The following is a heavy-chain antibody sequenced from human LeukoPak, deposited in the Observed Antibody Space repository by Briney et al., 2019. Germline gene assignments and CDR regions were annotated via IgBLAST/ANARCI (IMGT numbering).Heavy chain of an antibody. CDR1: GGFISSYY. CDR2: IYTSGST. Sequence: PSETLSLTCTFCGGFISSYYWSEIRQPGSREVEGIGRIYTSGSTNYNPSRKSRVTMSVDTSTHQFSLKLSSVTAADTAVYYCASMTAVAGLFDHWGQGTLVTVSS. CDR3: ASMTAVAGLFDH. J-gene: IGHJ4*02. V-gene: IGHV4-4*07. D-gene: IGHD6-19*01.